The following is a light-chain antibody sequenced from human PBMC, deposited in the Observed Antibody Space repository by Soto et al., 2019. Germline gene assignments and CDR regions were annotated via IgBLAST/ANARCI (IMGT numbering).Light chain of an antibody. V-gene: IGKV3-11*01. CDR2: DAS. CDR3: QQRSNWVT. CDR1: QSVSSY. J-gene: IGKJ3*01. Sequence: IVLSHSPATLSFSPGEIAALSFRASQSVSSYLAWYQQKPGQAPRLLIYDASNRATGIPARFSGSGSGTDFTLTISSLEPEDFAVYYCQQRSNWVTFGPGTKVDIK.